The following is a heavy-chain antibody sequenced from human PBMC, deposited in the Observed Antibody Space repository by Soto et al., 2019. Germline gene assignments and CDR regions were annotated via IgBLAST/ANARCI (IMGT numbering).Heavy chain of an antibody. Sequence: PSETLSLTCTVSGGSISSYYWSWIRQPPGKGLEWIGYIYYSGSTNYNPSLKSRVTISVDTSKNQFSLKLSSVTAADTAVYYCASYTSRYCSSNSCYTIRNFDYWGQGNLVTVSS. CDR1: GGSISSYY. CDR2: IYYSGST. J-gene: IGHJ4*02. D-gene: IGHD2-2*02. V-gene: IGHV4-59*01. CDR3: ASYTSRYCSSNSCYTIRNFDY.